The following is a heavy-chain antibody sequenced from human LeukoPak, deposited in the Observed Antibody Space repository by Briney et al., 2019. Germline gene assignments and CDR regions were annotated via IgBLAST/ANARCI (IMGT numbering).Heavy chain of an antibody. Sequence: PGGSLRLSCVASGFTFSSYAMSWVRQAPGKGLEWVSAISGSGGSTYYADSVKGRFTISRDNSKNTLYLQMNSLRAEDTAVYYCAKDYYDTSGYYNRFDYWGQGTLVTVSS. J-gene: IGHJ4*02. CDR1: GFTFSSYA. V-gene: IGHV3-23*01. D-gene: IGHD3-22*01. CDR3: AKDYYDTSGYYNRFDY. CDR2: ISGSGGST.